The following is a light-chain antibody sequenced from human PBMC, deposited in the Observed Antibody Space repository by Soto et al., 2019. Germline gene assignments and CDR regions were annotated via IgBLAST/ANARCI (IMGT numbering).Light chain of an antibody. CDR3: QQYNGYSRT. Sequence: DIQMTQSPSTLSASVGDRVTITCRASQSIGDSLAWYQQKPGKAPYLLISDVSSLERGVPSRFSGSGSGTEFTLTISSMQPDAFATFYCQQYNGYSRTFGQGTKVDI. CDR1: QSIGDS. CDR2: DVS. V-gene: IGKV1-5*01. J-gene: IGKJ1*01.